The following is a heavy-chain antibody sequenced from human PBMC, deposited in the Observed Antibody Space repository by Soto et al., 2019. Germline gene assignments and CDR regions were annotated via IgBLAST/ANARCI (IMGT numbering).Heavy chain of an antibody. CDR2: MFYSGLT. V-gene: IGHV4-39*01. D-gene: IGHD2-15*01. CDR3: APLSVSLSGPYGIHV. Sequence: SETLSLTCSVSGYSVTSSDYYWAWIRQPPGKGLEWIGSMFYSGLTYYNPSLKSRVTLSVDTSKNQFSVRLNSLTAADTAVYYCAPLSVSLSGPYGIHVWGQGTTVTVSS. J-gene: IGHJ6*02. CDR1: GYSVTSSDYY.